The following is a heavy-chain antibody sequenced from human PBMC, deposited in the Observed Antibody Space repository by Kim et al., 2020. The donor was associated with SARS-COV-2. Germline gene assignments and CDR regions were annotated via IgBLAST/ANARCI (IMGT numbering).Heavy chain of an antibody. CDR2: IYYSGST. CDR3: ARLGVYGSGKKDDY. J-gene: IGHJ4*02. D-gene: IGHD3-10*01. Sequence: SETLSLTCTVSGGSISSSSSYWGWIRQPPGKGLEWIGNIYYSGSTYYNPSLKSRVTISVDTSKNQFSLKLSSVTAADTAVYYCARLGVYGSGKKDDYWGQGTLVTVSS. CDR1: GGSISSSSSY. V-gene: IGHV4-39*01.